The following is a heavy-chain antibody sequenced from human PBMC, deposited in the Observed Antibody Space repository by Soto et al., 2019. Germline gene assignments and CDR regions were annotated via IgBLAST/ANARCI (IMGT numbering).Heavy chain of an antibody. Sequence: EVQLLESGGGLVQPGGSLRLSCAASGFTFSTSGMSWVRQAPGKGLEWVSSISGSGDYTHYADSVKGRFTISRDNSKNTLYLQSNSPTAEDTAVYYCANHGGFDIWGQGTRVAVSS. CDR3: ANHGGFDI. CDR1: GFTFSTSG. D-gene: IGHD4-17*01. J-gene: IGHJ3*02. CDR2: ISGSGDYT. V-gene: IGHV3-23*01.